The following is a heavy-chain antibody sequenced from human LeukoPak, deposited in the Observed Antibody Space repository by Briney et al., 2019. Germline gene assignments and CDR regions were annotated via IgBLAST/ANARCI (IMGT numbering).Heavy chain of an antibody. CDR3: ARDGPKITTFGYFDY. D-gene: IGHD1/OR15-1a*01. CDR2: ISYDGSNI. J-gene: IGHJ4*02. V-gene: IGHV3-30*04. Sequence: PGRPLRLSCAASGFTFSSYVMHWVRQAPGKGLEWVAVISYDGSNIYYADSVKGRFTISRDNSKSTLYLQMNSLRAEDTAVYYCARDGPKITTFGYFDYWGQGTLVTGSS. CDR1: GFTFSSYV.